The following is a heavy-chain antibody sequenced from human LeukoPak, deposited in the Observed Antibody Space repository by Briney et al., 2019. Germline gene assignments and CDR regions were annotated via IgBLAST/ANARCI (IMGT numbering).Heavy chain of an antibody. CDR2: ISGSGGST. CDR1: GFTFSSYA. V-gene: IGHV3-23*01. CDR3: AKEPYYDTLTGPYFDY. J-gene: IGHJ4*02. D-gene: IGHD3-9*01. Sequence: GGSLRLSCAASGFTFSSYAMSWVRQAPGKGLEWVSAISGSGGSTYYADSVKGRFTISRDNSKNTLYLQMNSLRAEDTAVYYCAKEPYYDTLTGPYFDYWGQGTLVTVSS.